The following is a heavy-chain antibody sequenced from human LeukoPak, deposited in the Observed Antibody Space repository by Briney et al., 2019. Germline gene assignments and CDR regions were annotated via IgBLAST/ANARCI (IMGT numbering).Heavy chain of an antibody. CDR3: ARDPADIVVVVAATPGTYYYYGMDV. Sequence: HPGRSLRLSCAASGFTFSSYGMHWVRQAPGKGLEWVAVIWYDESNKYYPDSVKGRFTISRDNSKNTLYLQMNSLRAEDTAVYYCARDPADIVVVVAATPGTYYYYGMDVWGQGTTVTVSS. J-gene: IGHJ6*02. V-gene: IGHV3-33*01. CDR2: IWYDESNK. D-gene: IGHD2-15*01. CDR1: GFTFSSYG.